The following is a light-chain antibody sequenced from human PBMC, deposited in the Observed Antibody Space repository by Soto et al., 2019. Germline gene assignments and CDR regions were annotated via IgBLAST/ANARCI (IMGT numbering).Light chain of an antibody. CDR3: QQYYSYPIT. Sequence: DIQMTQSPSSLSASIGDRVTITCRASETINKYLNWYQQKPGKPPKLLIYTASTLPSGVPSRFSGSGSGTDFTLTISCLQSEDFATYYCQQYYSYPITFGQGTRLEIK. CDR2: TAS. V-gene: IGKV1-39*01. CDR1: ETINKY. J-gene: IGKJ5*01.